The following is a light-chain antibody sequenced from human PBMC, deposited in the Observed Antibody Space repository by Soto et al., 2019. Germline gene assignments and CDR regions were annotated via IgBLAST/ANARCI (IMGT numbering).Light chain of an antibody. V-gene: IGLV2-23*02. Sequence: QSALTQPASVSGSLGQSITISCTGTRSDVGSYNLVSWYQQHPGEVLKVIIYEVSERPSGVSNRFSGSKYGNTASLTISGLQAEDEADYYCCSYAGSSTYVFGTGTKLTVL. J-gene: IGLJ1*01. CDR2: EVS. CDR1: RSDVGSYNL. CDR3: CSYAGSSTYV.